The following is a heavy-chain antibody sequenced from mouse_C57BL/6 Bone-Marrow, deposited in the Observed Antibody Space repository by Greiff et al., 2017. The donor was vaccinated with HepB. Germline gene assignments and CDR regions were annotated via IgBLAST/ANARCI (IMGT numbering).Heavy chain of an antibody. CDR2: ISYDGSN. J-gene: IGHJ2*01. Sequence: EVQLVESGPGLVKPSQSLSLTCSVPGYSITSGYYWNWIRQFPGNKLEWMGYISYDGSNNYNPSLKNRISITRDTSKNQFFLKLNSVTTEDTATYYCARAITTVVDYFDYWGQGTTLTVSS. CDR1: GYSITSGYY. V-gene: IGHV3-6*01. CDR3: ARAITTVVDYFDY. D-gene: IGHD1-1*01.